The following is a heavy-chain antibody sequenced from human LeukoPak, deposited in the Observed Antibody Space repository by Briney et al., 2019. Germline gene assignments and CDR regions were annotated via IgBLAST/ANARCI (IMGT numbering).Heavy chain of an antibody. CDR1: GGSFSGYY. CDR2: IYYSGST. D-gene: IGHD4-23*01. J-gene: IGHJ4*02. CDR3: ARDGPVARFDY. V-gene: IGHV4-31*11. Sequence: PSETLSLTCAVYGGSFSGYYWSWIRQHPGKGLEWIGYIYYSGSTYYNPSLKSRVTISVDTSKNQFSPKLSSVTAADTAVYYCARDGPVARFDYWGQGTLVTVSS.